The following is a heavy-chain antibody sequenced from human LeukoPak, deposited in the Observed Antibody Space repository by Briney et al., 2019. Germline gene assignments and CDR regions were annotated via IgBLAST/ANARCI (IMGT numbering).Heavy chain of an antibody. CDR2: IKSKTDGGTT. V-gene: IGHV3-15*01. D-gene: IGHD3-9*01. J-gene: IGHJ4*02. CDR3: STDPNSGYGALTDSYTGVF. Sequence: GGSLRLSCAASGFSFSNAWMSWVRQAPGKGLEWVGQIKSKTDGGTTDDAAPVKGRFTISRDDSKKTLYLQMNSLKTEDTAVYYCSTDPNSGYGALTDSYTGVFWGQGTLVTVSS. CDR1: GFSFSNAW.